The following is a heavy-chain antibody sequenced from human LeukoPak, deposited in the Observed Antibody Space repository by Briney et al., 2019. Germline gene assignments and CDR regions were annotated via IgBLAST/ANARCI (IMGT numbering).Heavy chain of an antibody. Sequence: GESLKISCKGSGYSLTSYWIGWVRQLPGKGLEWMGIIYPGDSDTRYSPSFQGQVTIPADKSISTAYLQWSSLKASDTAMYYCARQSSSSSAFDYWGQGTLVTVSS. D-gene: IGHD6-6*01. V-gene: IGHV5-51*01. CDR1: GYSLTSYW. J-gene: IGHJ4*02. CDR3: ARQSSSSSAFDY. CDR2: IYPGDSDT.